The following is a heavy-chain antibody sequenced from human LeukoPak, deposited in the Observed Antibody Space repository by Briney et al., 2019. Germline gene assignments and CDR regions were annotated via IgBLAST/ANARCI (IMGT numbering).Heavy chain of an antibody. D-gene: IGHD2-15*01. Sequence: SETLSLTCTVSGYSISSGYYWGWIRPPPGKGLEWIGSIYHSGSTYYNPSLKSRVTISVDTSKNQFSLKLSSVTAADTAVYYCARGWYSEYFQHWGQGTLVTVSS. V-gene: IGHV4-38-2*02. CDR1: GYSISSGYY. CDR2: IYHSGST. J-gene: IGHJ1*01. CDR3: ARGWYSEYFQH.